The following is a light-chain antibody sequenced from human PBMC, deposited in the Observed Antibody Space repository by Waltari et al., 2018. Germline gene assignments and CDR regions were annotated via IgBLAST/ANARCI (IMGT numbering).Light chain of an antibody. V-gene: IGKV3-20*01. Sequence: EIVLTQSPGTLSLSPGERATLSCRASQSVSRTLAWYQQKPGQAPRLLIYDASTRATGSADRFSGSGSGTDFSLTISRLEPEDFAVYDCQKYGRLPATFDQGPKVEIK. J-gene: IGKJ1*01. CDR1: QSVSRT. CDR3: QKYGRLPAT. CDR2: DAS.